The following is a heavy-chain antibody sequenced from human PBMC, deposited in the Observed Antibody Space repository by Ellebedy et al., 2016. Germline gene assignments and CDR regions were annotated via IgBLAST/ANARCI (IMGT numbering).Heavy chain of an antibody. Sequence: ESLKISXTVSGGSISSSSYYWGWIRQPPGKGLEWIGSIYYSGSTYYNPSLKSRVTISVDTSKNQFSLKLSSVTAADTAVYYCARTEGGALWFGELLSWAFDIWGQGTMVTVSS. CDR2: IYYSGST. CDR3: ARTEGGALWFGELLSWAFDI. V-gene: IGHV4-39*07. D-gene: IGHD3-10*01. CDR1: GGSISSSSYY. J-gene: IGHJ3*02.